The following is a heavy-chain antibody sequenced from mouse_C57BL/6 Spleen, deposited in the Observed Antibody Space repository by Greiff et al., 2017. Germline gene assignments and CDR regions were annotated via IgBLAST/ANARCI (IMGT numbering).Heavy chain of an antibody. J-gene: IGHJ2*01. CDR3: ARVPYDGSSFDY. V-gene: IGHV1-26*01. D-gene: IGHD2-3*01. CDR2: LNPNNGGT. CDR1: GYTFTDYY. Sequence: VQLQQSGPELVKPGASVKISCKASGYTFTDYYMNWVKQSHGKSLEWIGDLNPNNGGTSYNQKFKGKATLTVDKSSSTAYMGLRSLTSEDSAVYYCARVPYDGSSFDYWGQGTTLTVSS.